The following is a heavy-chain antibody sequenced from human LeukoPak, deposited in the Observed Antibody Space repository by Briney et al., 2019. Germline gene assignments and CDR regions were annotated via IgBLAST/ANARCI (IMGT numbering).Heavy chain of an antibody. CDR3: ANYIYGSGTREGDY. CDR1: GFTFTSYA. V-gene: IGHV3-23*01. CDR2: ISGSGGST. D-gene: IGHD3-10*01. J-gene: IGHJ4*02. Sequence: GGSLRLSCAASGFTFTSYAMSWVRQAPGKGLEWVSAISGSGGSTYYADSVKVRFTISRDNSKNTLYLQMNSLRAEDTAVYYCANYIYGSGTREGDYWGQGTVVTVSS.